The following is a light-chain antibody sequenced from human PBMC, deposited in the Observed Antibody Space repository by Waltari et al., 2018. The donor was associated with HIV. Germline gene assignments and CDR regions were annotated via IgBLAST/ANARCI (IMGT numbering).Light chain of an antibody. Sequence: SYELTQPPSVSVSPGQTARITCPGDVLAKKYDRWFQQKPGQAPVLVIYKDSERPSGTPRLFSGSSLATTVTLTISGAQVDDEAYYCCYSAADNNLGVFGGGTKLTVL. J-gene: IGLJ3*02. CDR1: VLAKKY. CDR3: YSAADNNLGV. V-gene: IGLV3-27*01. CDR2: KDS.